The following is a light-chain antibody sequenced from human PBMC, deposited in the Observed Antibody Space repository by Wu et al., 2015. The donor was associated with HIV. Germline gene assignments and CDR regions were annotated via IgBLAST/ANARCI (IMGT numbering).Light chain of an antibody. V-gene: IGKV3-20*01. CDR1: QAISKNH. Sequence: TQSPDTLSVSPGERATLSCRPSQAISKNHLAWYRQKSGQPPKLLMTGTYERATGVPDKFVGSGSGTNYTLTITTVQAEDFAVYFCQCFEAFGQGTKLEMK. CDR2: GTY. CDR3: QCFEA. J-gene: IGKJ2*01.